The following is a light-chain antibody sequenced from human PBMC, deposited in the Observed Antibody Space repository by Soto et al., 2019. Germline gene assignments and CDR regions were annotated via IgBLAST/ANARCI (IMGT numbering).Light chain of an antibody. CDR2: AVS. CDR1: QGIKND. Sequence: DIQMTQSPSSLSASVGDGVTITCRASQGIKNDLAWYQQKPGKAPKRLIYAVSSLQSEVPSRFSGSGSGTEFTLTIRSLQPEDVATYYCLQHHSYPQTFGQGTKVDIK. J-gene: IGKJ1*01. CDR3: LQHHSYPQT. V-gene: IGKV1-17*01.